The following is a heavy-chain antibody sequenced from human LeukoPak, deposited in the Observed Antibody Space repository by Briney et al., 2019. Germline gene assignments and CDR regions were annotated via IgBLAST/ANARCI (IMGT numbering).Heavy chain of an antibody. CDR3: ARVAEYSDNSGSSMFYFDY. Sequence: GGSLRLSCAASGFTFGSYGMHWVRQAPGKGLEWVAFIRYDGSNKYYADSVKGRFTISRDNSKNTLYLQMNSLRAEDTAVYYCARVAEYSDNSGSSMFYFDYWGQGTLVTVSS. V-gene: IGHV3-30*02. J-gene: IGHJ4*02. D-gene: IGHD3-22*01. CDR2: IRYDGSNK. CDR1: GFTFGSYG.